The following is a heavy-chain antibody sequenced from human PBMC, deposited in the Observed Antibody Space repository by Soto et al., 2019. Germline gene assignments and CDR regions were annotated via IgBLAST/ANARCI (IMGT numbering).Heavy chain of an antibody. V-gene: IGHV1-18*01. J-gene: IGHJ4*02. D-gene: IGHD4-17*01. CDR2: INAYNGNT. Sequence: ASVKVSCKASGYSFTNYGISWVRQVPGQGLEWMGWINAYNGNTNYEHKLQGRVSMTTDTSTSTAYMEMRSLRSDDTAVYYCARGPESRTTVYFAYWGQGTLVTVSS. CDR3: ARGPESRTTVYFAY. CDR1: GYSFTNYG.